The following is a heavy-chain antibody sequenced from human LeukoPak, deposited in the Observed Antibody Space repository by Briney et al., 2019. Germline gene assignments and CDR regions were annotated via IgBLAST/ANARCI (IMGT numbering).Heavy chain of an antibody. J-gene: IGHJ3*02. V-gene: IGHV3-7*03. CDR1: GFTFSSYW. CDR2: IKQDGSEK. CDR3: ARVYSGSTEGAFDI. D-gene: IGHD1-26*01. Sequence: GGSLRLSCAASGFTFSSYWMSWVRQAPGKGLEWVANIKQDGSEKYYVDSVKGRFTISRDNAKNSLYLQMNSLRAEDTALYYCARVYSGSTEGAFDIWGQGTMVTVSS.